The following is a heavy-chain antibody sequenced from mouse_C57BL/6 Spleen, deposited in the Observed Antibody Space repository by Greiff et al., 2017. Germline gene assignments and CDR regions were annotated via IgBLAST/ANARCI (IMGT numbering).Heavy chain of an antibody. CDR2: IDPSDSYT. V-gene: IGHV1-69*01. Sequence: QVQLQQPGAELVMPGASVKLSCKASGYTFTSYWMPWVKQRPGQGLEWIGEIDPSDSYTNYNQKFKGKSTLTVDKSSSTAYMQLSSLTSEDSAVYYCARWGTTVVATRIYYAMDYWGQGTSVTVSS. D-gene: IGHD1-1*01. CDR1: GYTFTSYW. J-gene: IGHJ4*01. CDR3: ARWGTTVVATRIYYAMDY.